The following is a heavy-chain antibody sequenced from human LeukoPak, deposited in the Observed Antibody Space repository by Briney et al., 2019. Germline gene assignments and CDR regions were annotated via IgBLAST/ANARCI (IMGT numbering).Heavy chain of an antibody. CDR3: ARETPQYDSSGYYYLDY. CDR1: GYSISSSYY. J-gene: IGHJ4*02. V-gene: IGHV4-38-2*02. D-gene: IGHD3-22*01. Sequence: SETLSLTCTVSGYSISSSYYWGWIRQPPGKGLEWIGSIYYSGSTYYNPSLKSRVTISVDTSKNQFSLKLSSVTAADTAVYYCARETPQYDSSGYYYLDYWGQGTLVTVSS. CDR2: IYYSGST.